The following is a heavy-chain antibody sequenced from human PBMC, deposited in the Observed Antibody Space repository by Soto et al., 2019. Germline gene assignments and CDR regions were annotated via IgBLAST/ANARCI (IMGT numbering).Heavy chain of an antibody. V-gene: IGHV4-59*01. J-gene: IGHJ3*02. CDR3: GRDLKYYDILTGPNGRYNAFDI. Sequence: SETLSLPSTVSGDSISGYAWSWIRKSPGKGREWIGDIYKRGSTNYNPSLRRRVIMSSETSTNQFSLILGSVTAPDTAVYYCGRDLKYYDILTGPNGRYNAFDIWGQGTMVTVSS. D-gene: IGHD3-9*01. CDR2: IYKRGST. CDR1: GDSISGYA.